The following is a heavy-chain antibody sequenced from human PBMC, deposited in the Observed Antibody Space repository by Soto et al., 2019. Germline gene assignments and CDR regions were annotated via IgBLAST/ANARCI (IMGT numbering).Heavy chain of an antibody. Sequence: ASVKVSCKASGGTFSSYTISWVRQAPGQGLEWMGRIIPILDITNYAQKFQGRVTITADKSTTTAYMELSSLRPEDTAVYYCARAGVANGDYPGDYFDYWGQGTLVTVSS. CDR1: GGTFSSYT. J-gene: IGHJ4*02. CDR3: ARAGVANGDYPGDYFDY. V-gene: IGHV1-69*02. D-gene: IGHD4-17*01. CDR2: IIPILDIT.